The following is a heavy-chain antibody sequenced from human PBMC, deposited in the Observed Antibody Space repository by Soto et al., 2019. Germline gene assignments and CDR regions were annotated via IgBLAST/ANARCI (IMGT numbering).Heavy chain of an antibody. D-gene: IGHD2-15*01. CDR3: ASRPRRLRLGGRFDP. Sequence: PSETLSLTCAVSGGSISSSNWWSWVRQPPGKGLEWIGEIYHSGSTNYNPSLKSRVTISVDKSKNQFSLKLSSVTAADTAVYYCASRPRRLRLGGRFDPWGQGTLVTVSS. J-gene: IGHJ5*02. V-gene: IGHV4-4*02. CDR2: IYHSGST. CDR1: GGSISSSNW.